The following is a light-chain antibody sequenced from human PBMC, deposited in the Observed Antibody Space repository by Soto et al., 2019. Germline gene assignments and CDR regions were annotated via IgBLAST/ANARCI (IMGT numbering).Light chain of an antibody. Sequence: DIQMTQSPSTLSASVGDRVTITCRASQSISSWLAWYQQKPGKAPKLLIYAASSLESGVPSRFSGSGSGTEFTLTISSLQPDDCATYYCQQYNSYSYTFGQGTKREIK. J-gene: IGKJ2*01. V-gene: IGKV1-5*01. CDR1: QSISSW. CDR2: AAS. CDR3: QQYNSYSYT.